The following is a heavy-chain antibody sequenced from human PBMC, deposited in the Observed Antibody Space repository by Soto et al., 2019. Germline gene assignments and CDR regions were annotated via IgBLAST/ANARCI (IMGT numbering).Heavy chain of an antibody. CDR1: GGTFSSYA. V-gene: IGHV1-69*01. CDR2: IIPIFGTA. J-gene: IGHJ3*02. D-gene: IGHD1-26*01. Sequence: QVQLVQSGAEVKKPGSSVKVSCTASGGTFSSYAISWVRQTPGQGLEWMGGIIPIFGTANYAQKFQGRVTITADESTSTAYMELSSLRSEDTAVYYCATRIGVIVGATYAFDIWGQGTMVTVSS. CDR3: ATRIGVIVGATYAFDI.